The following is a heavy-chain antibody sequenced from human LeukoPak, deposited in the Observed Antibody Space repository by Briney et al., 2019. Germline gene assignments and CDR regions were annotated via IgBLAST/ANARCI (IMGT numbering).Heavy chain of an antibody. CDR1: GFTFSSYA. CDR2: LSGSGGST. V-gene: IGHV3-23*01. D-gene: IGHD3-22*01. Sequence: GGSLRLSCAASGFTFSSYAMSWVRHAPGKGLGRVSALSGSGGSTYYADSVKGRFTISRDNSKNTLYLQMNSLRAEDTAVYYCAKDYYDSSGYYEDAFDIWGQGTMVTVSS. J-gene: IGHJ3*02. CDR3: AKDYYDSSGYYEDAFDI.